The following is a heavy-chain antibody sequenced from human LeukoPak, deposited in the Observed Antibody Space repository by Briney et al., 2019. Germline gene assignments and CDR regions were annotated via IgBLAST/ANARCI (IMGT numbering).Heavy chain of an antibody. CDR3: AKGASGSYHTPYDY. Sequence: GGSLRLSCAASRFTFSSYAMSWVRQAPGKGLEWVSDISGSGGSTYYADSVKGRFTISRDNSKNTLYLQMNSLRAEDTAVYYCAKGASGSYHTPYDYWGQGTLVTISS. V-gene: IGHV3-23*01. J-gene: IGHJ4*02. CDR2: ISGSGGST. CDR1: RFTFSSYA. D-gene: IGHD1-26*01.